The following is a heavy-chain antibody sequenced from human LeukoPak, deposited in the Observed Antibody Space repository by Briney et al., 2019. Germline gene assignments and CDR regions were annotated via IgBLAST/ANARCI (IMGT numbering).Heavy chain of an antibody. CDR1: GYTFTGYY. Sequence: ASVKVSCKACGYTFTGYYMHLVRQAPGQGLEWMGWINPNSGGTNYAQKFQGRVTMTRDTSISTAYMELSRLRSDDTAVYYCARGRPYCSSTSCYVNWFDPWGQGTLVTVSS. D-gene: IGHD2-2*01. CDR2: INPNSGGT. CDR3: ARGRPYCSSTSCYVNWFDP. V-gene: IGHV1-2*02. J-gene: IGHJ5*02.